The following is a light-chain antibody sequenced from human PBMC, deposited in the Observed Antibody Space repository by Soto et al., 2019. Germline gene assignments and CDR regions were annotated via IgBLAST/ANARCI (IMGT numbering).Light chain of an antibody. V-gene: IGLV2-14*01. Sequence: QSVLTQPASVSGSAGQSSTISCTGTSSDVGGYNYVSWYQQHPGKAPKFMIYDVSNRPSGVSNRFSGSKSGNTASLTISGLQAEDEADYYCTSSTSSSTLVFGGETKLTVL. CDR2: DVS. CDR1: SSDVGGYNY. J-gene: IGLJ2*01. CDR3: TSSTSSSTLV.